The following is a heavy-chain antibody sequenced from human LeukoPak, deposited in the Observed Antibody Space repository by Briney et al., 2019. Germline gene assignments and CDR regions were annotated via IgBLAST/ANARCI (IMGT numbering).Heavy chain of an antibody. Sequence: GGSLRLSCAASGFTFSSYGMHWVRQAPGKGLEWVAVISYDGSNKYYADSVKGRFTISRDNSKNTLYLQVNSLRAEDTAVYYCAKDLDIVGQWLVRDYYYGMDVWGQGTTVTVSS. D-gene: IGHD6-19*01. J-gene: IGHJ6*02. CDR3: AKDLDIVGQWLVRDYYYGMDV. V-gene: IGHV3-30*18. CDR1: GFTFSSYG. CDR2: ISYDGSNK.